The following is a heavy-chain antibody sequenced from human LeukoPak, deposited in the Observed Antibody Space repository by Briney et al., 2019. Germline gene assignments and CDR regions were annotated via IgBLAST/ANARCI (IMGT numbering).Heavy chain of an antibody. Sequence: GGSLRLSCAASGFTFSSYSMNWVRQTPGKGLEWVSSISATSSYIYYADSARGRFTISRDNAKNSLYLQMNSLRAEDTAVYYCARVSSSGWYYFDYWGQGTLVTVSS. D-gene: IGHD6-19*01. J-gene: IGHJ4*02. CDR3: ARVSSSGWYYFDY. V-gene: IGHV3-21*01. CDR2: ISATSSYI. CDR1: GFTFSSYS.